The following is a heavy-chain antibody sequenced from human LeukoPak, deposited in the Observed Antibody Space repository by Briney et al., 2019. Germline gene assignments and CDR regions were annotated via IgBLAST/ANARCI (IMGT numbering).Heavy chain of an antibody. CDR1: GFTLTHYY. V-gene: IGHV1-46*01. D-gene: IGHD2-8*02. CDR2: INPTGSST. J-gene: IGHJ4*02. CDR3: AREESGGFFDY. Sequence: PSEKVSCKASGFTLTHYYMHWVRQAPGQGLEWMGLINPTGSSTNYAQKCRGRVTMTRDTSTSTVYMELSSLRCEDTAVYYCAREESGGFFDYWGQGTLVTVSS.